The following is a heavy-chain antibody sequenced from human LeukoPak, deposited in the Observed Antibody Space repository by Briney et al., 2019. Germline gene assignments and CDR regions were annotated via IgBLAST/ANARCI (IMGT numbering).Heavy chain of an antibody. CDR2: ISYDVSNI. Sequence: GGSLRLSCAASGFTLSDAWMNWVRQAPGKGLEWVAVISYDVSNIYYADSVKGRFTISRDNSKNTLFLQMNSLRAEDTAVYYCARDLNYYYDSSGYYYVFDYWGQGTLVTVSS. J-gene: IGHJ4*02. CDR3: ARDLNYYYDSSGYYYVFDY. D-gene: IGHD3-22*01. V-gene: IGHV3-30-3*01. CDR1: GFTLSDAW.